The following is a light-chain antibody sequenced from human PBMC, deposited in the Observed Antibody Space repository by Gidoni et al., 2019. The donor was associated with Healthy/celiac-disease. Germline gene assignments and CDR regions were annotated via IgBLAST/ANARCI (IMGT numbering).Light chain of an antibody. Sequence: TQMTQSPSTLSASVGDRVTITCWASQSISSWLAGYQQKPGKAPKRLIYKASSLESGVPSRFSGSGSGTEFTLTISSLQPDDFATYYCQQYNSYSQEAFGQGTKLEIK. CDR1: QSISSW. CDR3: QQYNSYSQEA. CDR2: KAS. J-gene: IGKJ2*01. V-gene: IGKV1-5*03.